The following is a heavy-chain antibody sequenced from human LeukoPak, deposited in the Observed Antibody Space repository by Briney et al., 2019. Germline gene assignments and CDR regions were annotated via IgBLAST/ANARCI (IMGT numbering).Heavy chain of an antibody. J-gene: IGHJ4*02. CDR2: IFPGDSDT. CDR3: ARFPTDSSGLFDY. V-gene: IGHV5-51*01. Sequence: GESLKISCKGSGYSFTNYWIGWVRQMPGKGLEWMGIIFPGDSDTRHSPSFQGQVTISVDKSINTAYLQWSSLKASDTAMYYCARFPTDSSGLFDYWGQGTLVTVSS. CDR1: GYSFTNYW. D-gene: IGHD6-19*01.